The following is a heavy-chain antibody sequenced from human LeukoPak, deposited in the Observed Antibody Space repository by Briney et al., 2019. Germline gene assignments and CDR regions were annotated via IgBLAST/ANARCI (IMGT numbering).Heavy chain of an antibody. CDR3: ASTNSVSYYYYGMDV. D-gene: IGHD1-1*01. CDR1: GGTFSSYP. Sequence: EASVKVSCKASGGTFSSYPIRWVRQAPAQGLEWMGRIIPILGIANYAQKFQGRVTITADKSTSTAYMELSSLRSEDTAVYYCASTNSVSYYYYGMDVWGQGTTVTVSS. V-gene: IGHV1-69*02. CDR2: IIPILGIA. J-gene: IGHJ6*02.